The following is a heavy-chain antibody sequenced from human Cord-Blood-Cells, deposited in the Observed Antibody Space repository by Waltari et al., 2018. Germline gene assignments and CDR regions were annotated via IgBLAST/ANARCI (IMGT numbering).Heavy chain of an antibody. D-gene: IGHD7-27*01. J-gene: IGHJ4*02. CDR2: IIPIFGTA. V-gene: IGHV1-69*01. CDR3: ARAGTANWGYDVYFDY. Sequence: QVQLVQSGAEVKKPGSSVKVSCKASGGTFSSDAISWVRQAPGQGLEWMGGIIPIFGTAKYEQKFQGRVTITADESTSTAYMELSSLRSEDTAVYYCARAGTANWGYDVYFDYWGQGTLVTVSS. CDR1: GGTFSSDA.